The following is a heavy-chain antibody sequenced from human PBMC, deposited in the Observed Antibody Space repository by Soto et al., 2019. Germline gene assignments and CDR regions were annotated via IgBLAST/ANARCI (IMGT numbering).Heavy chain of an antibody. CDR3: ARGALLDY. Sequence: EVQLVESGGGLVQPGGSLRLSCATSGFTFSNYWMHWVRPAPGKGPVWVSRINEDESNTNYADSVKGRFTISRDNAKNTLYLQMNGLRAEDAAVYYCARGALLDYWGQGTGVTVSS. J-gene: IGHJ4*02. CDR1: GFTFSNYW. CDR2: INEDESNT. V-gene: IGHV3-74*01.